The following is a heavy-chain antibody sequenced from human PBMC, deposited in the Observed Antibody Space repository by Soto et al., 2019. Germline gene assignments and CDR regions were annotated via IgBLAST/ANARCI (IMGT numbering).Heavy chain of an antibody. V-gene: IGHV2-5*02. Sequence: QITLKESGPALVKHTQTLTLTCTFSGFSISSSGVGVGWIRQPPGKALEWLALIYWDDDRWFSPSLQSRLTVTKYTSRNQLVLTMTNVAPVDTATYYFANRNGYCHFQNCNGYYAMDVWGQGSTVTVS. D-gene: IGHD2-15*01. CDR3: ANRNGYCHFQNCNGYYAMDV. CDR2: IYWDDDR. CDR1: GFSISSSGVG. J-gene: IGHJ6*02.